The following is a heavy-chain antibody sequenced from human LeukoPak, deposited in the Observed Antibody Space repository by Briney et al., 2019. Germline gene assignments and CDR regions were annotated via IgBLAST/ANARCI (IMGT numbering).Heavy chain of an antibody. CDR2: INLNSGGT. CDR3: ARAIFVGYSGFDY. V-gene: IGHV1-2*02. CDR1: GYTFTGYY. Sequence: ASVKVSCKASGYTFTGYYMHWLRHAPGQGLEWMGWINLNSGGTNYAQKFQGRVTLTRDTSISTAYMELSRLRSDDTAVYYCARAIFVGYSGFDYWGQGTLVTVSS. D-gene: IGHD1-26*01. J-gene: IGHJ4*02.